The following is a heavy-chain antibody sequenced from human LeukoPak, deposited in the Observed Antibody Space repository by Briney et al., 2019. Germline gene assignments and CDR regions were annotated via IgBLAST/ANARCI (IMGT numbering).Heavy chain of an antibody. D-gene: IGHD5-18*01. V-gene: IGHV1-69*04. CDR1: GYTFTSYA. CDR3: ASDNKVTAMGDYFDY. Sequence: SVKVSCKASGYTFTSYAISWVRQAPGQGLEWMGRIIPILGIANYAQKFQGRVTITADKSTSTAYMELSSLRSEDTAVYYCASDNKVTAMGDYFDYWGQGTLVTVSS. J-gene: IGHJ4*02. CDR2: IIPILGIA.